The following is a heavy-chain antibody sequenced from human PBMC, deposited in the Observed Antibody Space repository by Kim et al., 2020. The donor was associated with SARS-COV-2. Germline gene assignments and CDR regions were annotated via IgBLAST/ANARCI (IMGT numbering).Heavy chain of an antibody. Sequence: GSLRLSCAASGFTFSSYGMHWVRQAPGKGLEWVAVISYDGSNKYYADSVKGRFTISRDNSKNTLYLQMNSLRAEDTAVYYCAKEVVAAAGIDPWGQGTLVTVSS. V-gene: IGHV3-30*18. CDR1: GFTFSSYG. CDR2: ISYDGSNK. CDR3: AKEVVAAAGIDP. J-gene: IGHJ5*02. D-gene: IGHD6-13*01.